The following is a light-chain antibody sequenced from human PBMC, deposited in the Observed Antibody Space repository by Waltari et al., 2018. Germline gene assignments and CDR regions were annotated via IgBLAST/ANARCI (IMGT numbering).Light chain of an antibody. Sequence: QSALTQPASVSGSPGQSITISCTGTRSDIGGYNHVSWYQQHPGKVPKLIIYDVSGRPSGVSNRFSGSKSGNTAFLTISGLQAEDEADYYCSSYTSSTTNVFGSGTKVTVL. J-gene: IGLJ6*01. CDR1: RSDIGGYNH. CDR2: DVS. CDR3: SSYTSSTTNV. V-gene: IGLV2-14*03.